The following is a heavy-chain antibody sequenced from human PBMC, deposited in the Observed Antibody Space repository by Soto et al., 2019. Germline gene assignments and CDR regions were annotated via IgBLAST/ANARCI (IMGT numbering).Heavy chain of an antibody. Sequence: QVQLVQSGGEVKKPGASVKVSCKASGYIFNSFGISWVRQAPGQGLEWMGWISAYTGNTKYAQNFQGRVTMTTDTSTSTADMELRSLRSDDTAVYYCARRWTTGEIDYWGQGTLVTDSS. J-gene: IGHJ4*02. CDR2: ISAYTGNT. CDR1: GYIFNSFG. V-gene: IGHV1-18*01. D-gene: IGHD4-17*01. CDR3: ARRWTTGEIDY.